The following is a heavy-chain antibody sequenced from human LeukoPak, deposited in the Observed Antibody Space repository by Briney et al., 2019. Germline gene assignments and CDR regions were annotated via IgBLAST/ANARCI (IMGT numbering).Heavy chain of an antibody. CDR3: AREFARPIYYDSSGYYPHDAFDI. J-gene: IGHJ3*02. D-gene: IGHD3-22*01. Sequence: ASVKVSCKASGYTFTSYAMNWVRQAPGQGLEWMGWINTNTGNPTYAQGFTGRFVFSLDTSVSTAYLQISSLKAEDTAVYYCAREFARPIYYDSSGYYPHDAFDIWGQGTMVTVSS. CDR2: INTNTGNP. V-gene: IGHV7-4-1*02. CDR1: GYTFTSYA.